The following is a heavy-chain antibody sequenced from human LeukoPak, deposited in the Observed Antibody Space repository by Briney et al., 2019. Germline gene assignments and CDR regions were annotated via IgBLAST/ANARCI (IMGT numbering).Heavy chain of an antibody. V-gene: IGHV4-39*07. D-gene: IGHD5-18*01. CDR3: ARGAGYSYGGWFDP. J-gene: IGHJ5*02. CDR2: IFYSGST. CDR1: GGSISSSSYY. Sequence: PSETLSLTCTVSGGSISSSSYYWGWIRQPPGKGLEWIGSIFYSGSTYYTPSLKTRVTISVDTSKNQLSLKLSSVTAEDTAVYYCARGAGYSYGGWFDPWGQGTLVTVSS.